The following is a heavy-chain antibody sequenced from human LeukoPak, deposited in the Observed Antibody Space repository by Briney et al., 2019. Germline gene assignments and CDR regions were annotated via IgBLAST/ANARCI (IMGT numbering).Heavy chain of an antibody. D-gene: IGHD3-10*01. CDR3: ARPYGSGTYDPFDY. J-gene: IGHJ4*02. Sequence: GESLKISCKASGYTFTSYWIGWVRQMPGKGLEWMGIIYPGDSDTTYSPSFQGQATFSADKSISTAYLQWSSLKASDTAMYYCARPYGSGTYDPFDYWGQGTLVTVSS. V-gene: IGHV5-51*01. CDR2: IYPGDSDT. CDR1: GYTFTSYW.